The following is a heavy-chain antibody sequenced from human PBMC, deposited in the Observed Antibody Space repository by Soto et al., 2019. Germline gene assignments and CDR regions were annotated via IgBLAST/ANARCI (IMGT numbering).Heavy chain of an antibody. Sequence: PSETLSLTCIVSGGSISNYYWSWIRHPPGKGLEWIGYIYYSGSTNYNPSLTSRVTISVDTSKNQFSLKLSSVTAADTAVYYCARSDSRYWGQGTLVTVSS. J-gene: IGHJ4*02. CDR2: IYYSGST. CDR3: ARSDSRY. D-gene: IGHD3-22*01. V-gene: IGHV4-59*08. CDR1: GGSISNYY.